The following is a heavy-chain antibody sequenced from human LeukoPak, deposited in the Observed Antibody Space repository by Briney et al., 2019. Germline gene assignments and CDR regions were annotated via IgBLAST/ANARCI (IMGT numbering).Heavy chain of an antibody. CDR1: GGTFDSYA. D-gene: IGHD3-16*01. CDR2: IIPILDIT. J-gene: IGHJ6*02. Sequence: SAKVSCKASGGTFDSYALTWVRQAPGQALEWMGRIIPILDITIYAQKFQGRVTITADKSTSTAYIELSSLSSEATAVYYCARDQGLIDPPPYRLDVWGQGTPVTVSS. V-gene: IGHV1-69*04. CDR3: ARDQGLIDPPPYRLDV.